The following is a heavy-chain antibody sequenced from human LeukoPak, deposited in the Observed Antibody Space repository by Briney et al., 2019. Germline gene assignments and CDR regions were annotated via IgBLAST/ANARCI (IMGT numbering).Heavy chain of an antibody. Sequence: PSETLSLTCAVYGGSFSGYYWSWIRQPPGKGLEWIGEINHSGSTNYNPSLKSRVTISVDTSKNQFSLKLSSVTAAGTAVYYCARGLGRWYYYDSSGYYRKGNSFDYWGQGTLVTVSS. D-gene: IGHD3-22*01. V-gene: IGHV4-34*01. J-gene: IGHJ4*02. CDR3: ARGLGRWYYYDSSGYYRKGNSFDY. CDR1: GGSFSGYY. CDR2: INHSGST.